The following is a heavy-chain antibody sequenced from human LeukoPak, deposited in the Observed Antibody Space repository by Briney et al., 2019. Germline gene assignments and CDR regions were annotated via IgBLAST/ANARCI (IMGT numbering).Heavy chain of an antibody. V-gene: IGHV1-18*04. CDR1: GYTFTSYG. CDR3: ARERGYCSSTSCYVGDLYYYYGMDV. D-gene: IGHD2-2*01. J-gene: IGHJ6*04. Sequence: ASGKVSCKASGYTFTSYGISWVRQAPGQGLEWMGWISAYNGNTNYAQKLQGRVTMTTDTSTSTAYMELRSLRSDDTAVYYCARERGYCSSTSCYVGDLYYYYGMDVWGKGTTVTVSS. CDR2: ISAYNGNT.